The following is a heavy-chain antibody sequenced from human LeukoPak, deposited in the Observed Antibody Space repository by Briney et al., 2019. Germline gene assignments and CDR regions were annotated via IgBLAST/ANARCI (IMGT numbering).Heavy chain of an antibody. J-gene: IGHJ3*02. CDR3: ARDETGAQDAFDI. Sequence: GGSLRLSCAASGFTFSSYSMNWVRQAPGKGLEWASSISSSSSYIYYADSVKGRFTISRDNAKNSLYLQMNSLRAEDTAVYYCARDETGAQDAFDIWGQGTMVTVSS. CDR1: GFTFSSYS. D-gene: IGHD1-14*01. CDR2: ISSSSSYI. V-gene: IGHV3-21*01.